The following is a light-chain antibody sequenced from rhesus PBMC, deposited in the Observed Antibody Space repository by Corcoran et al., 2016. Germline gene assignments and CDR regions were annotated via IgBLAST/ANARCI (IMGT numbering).Light chain of an antibody. V-gene: IGKV1-25*01. CDR2: EAS. J-gene: IGKJ3*01. CDR1: HDITND. CDR3: QHYYTTPFT. Sequence: DIQMTQSPSSLSASVGDRVTITCRASHDITNDLAWYQQKPGETPKFLIYEASSLQSGIPSRFCGVGSGTDFTLTISSLQPEDFATYYCQHYYTTPFTFGPGTKLDIK.